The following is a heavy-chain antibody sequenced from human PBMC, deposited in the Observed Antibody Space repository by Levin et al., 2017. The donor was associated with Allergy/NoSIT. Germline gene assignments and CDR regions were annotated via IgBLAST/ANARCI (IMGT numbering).Heavy chain of an antibody. CDR3: AKDAFGSGSCQMQH. CDR2: IWDDGSNQ. CDR1: GFIFTTHG. J-gene: IGHJ1*01. D-gene: IGHD3-10*01. V-gene: IGHV3-33*06. Sequence: GGSLRLSCAASGFIFTTHGMHWVRQAPGKGLEWVAVIWDDGSNQYYVDSVKGRFTISRDNSRNTLYLQMNSLRAEDTAMYFCAKDAFGSGSCQMQHWGQGTLVTVSA.